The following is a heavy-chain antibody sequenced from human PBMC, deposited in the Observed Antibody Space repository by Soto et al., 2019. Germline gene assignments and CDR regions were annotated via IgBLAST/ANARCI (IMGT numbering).Heavy chain of an antibody. D-gene: IGHD3-3*01. CDR2: IIPIFGTA. V-gene: IGHV1-69*05. Sequence: GASVKVSCKASGGTFSSYAISWVRQAPGQGLEWMGGIIPIFGTANYAQKLQGRVTMTTDTSTSTAYMELRSLRSDDTAVYYCARGGVYDFWSGSAFDIWGQGTMVTVSS. J-gene: IGHJ3*02. CDR3: ARGGVYDFWSGSAFDI. CDR1: GGTFSSYA.